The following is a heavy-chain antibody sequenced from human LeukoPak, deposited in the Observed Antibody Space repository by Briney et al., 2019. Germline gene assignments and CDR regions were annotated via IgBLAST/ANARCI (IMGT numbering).Heavy chain of an antibody. CDR3: ARHYYDTSGYYYFDY. V-gene: IGHV4-59*08. D-gene: IGHD3-22*01. CDR2: IYYSGST. CDR1: GGSISAYY. Sequence: SETLSLTCNVSGGSISAYYLSWIRQPPGKGLEYMGYIYYSGSTDYNPSFKSRITISVDASKNQFSLNLSSVTAADTAGYYCARHYYDTSGYYYFDYWGQGTLVTVSS. J-gene: IGHJ4*02.